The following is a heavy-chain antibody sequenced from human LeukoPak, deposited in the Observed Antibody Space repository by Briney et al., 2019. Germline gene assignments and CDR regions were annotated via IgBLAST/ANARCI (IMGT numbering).Heavy chain of an antibody. V-gene: IGHV4-30-4*01. J-gene: IGHJ5*02. CDR3: ARGPHGPVP. CDR2: IYYSGST. CDR1: GGSISIGDYY. Sequence: SETLSLTCSVSGGSISIGDYYWSWIRQPPGKGLEWIGYIYYSGSTYYNPSLKSRVTISVDTTKNQSTLEQSSLTAADTAVYSCARGPHGPVPWGQATLVTVSS.